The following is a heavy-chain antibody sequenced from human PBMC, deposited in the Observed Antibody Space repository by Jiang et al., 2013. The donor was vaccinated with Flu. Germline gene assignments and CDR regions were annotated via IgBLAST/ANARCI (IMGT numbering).Heavy chain of an antibody. J-gene: IGHJ4*02. CDR1: GGSISSYY. Sequence: GPGLVKPSETLSLTCSVSGGSISSYYWSWIRRPPGKGLEWIGYIHSTGSTKYNPSLKSRVIISLDTSSNQFSLKLRSVTAADTALYYCARRAVTTGINFQRIHNYFDTWGRGTLVAVSS. V-gene: IGHV4-59*08. CDR3: ARRAVTTGINFQRIHNYFDT. CDR2: IHSTGST. D-gene: IGHD4-17*01.